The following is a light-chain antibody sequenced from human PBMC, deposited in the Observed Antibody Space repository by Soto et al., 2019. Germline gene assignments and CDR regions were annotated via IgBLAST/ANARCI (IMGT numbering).Light chain of an antibody. CDR3: QQYHSSST. V-gene: IGKV1-5*01. J-gene: IGKJ1*01. CDR1: ETISNW. CDR2: DAT. Sequence: DIQMTQSTSTLSASVGDRVTITCRASETISNWLAWYQQKPGKAPKILIYDATSLESGVPSRFSGSRSGTGFTLTISSLQPDDFATYYCQQYHSSSTFGQGTNVEVK.